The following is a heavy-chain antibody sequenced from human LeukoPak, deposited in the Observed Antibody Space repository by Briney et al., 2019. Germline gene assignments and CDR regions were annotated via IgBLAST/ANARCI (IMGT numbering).Heavy chain of an antibody. CDR3: ARRPQSYIDV. V-gene: IGHV4-39*01. J-gene: IGHJ6*03. CDR2: INYSGST. Sequence: AETLSLTCTVSDGSISSSSYYWGWIRQPPGKRLEWIGSINYSGSTYYNPSLKSRVTISVDTSKNQFSLKLSSVTAADTAVYYCARRPQSYIDVWGKGTTVTVSS. CDR1: DGSISSSSYY.